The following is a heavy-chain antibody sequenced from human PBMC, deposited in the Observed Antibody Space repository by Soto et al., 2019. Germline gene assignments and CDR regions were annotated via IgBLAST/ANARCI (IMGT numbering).Heavy chain of an antibody. CDR2: IYWDGDR. CDR1: GFSLSTGGMG. Sequence: QITLKESGPTLVKPTQTLTLTCTFSGFSLSTGGMGVGWIRQPPGKALEWLALIYWDGDRRYRPSLMSWLTIAKDTSKNQVVLTMTNMDPVDTATYYCVHSRCGGDCLQSYSSHYYYGMDIWGQGTTVTVSS. V-gene: IGHV2-5*02. CDR3: VHSRCGGDCLQSYSSHYYYGMDI. J-gene: IGHJ6*02. D-gene: IGHD2-21*02.